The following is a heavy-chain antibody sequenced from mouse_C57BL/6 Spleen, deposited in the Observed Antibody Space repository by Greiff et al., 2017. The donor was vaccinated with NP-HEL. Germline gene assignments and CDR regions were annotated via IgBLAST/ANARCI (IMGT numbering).Heavy chain of an antibody. CDR1: GYTFTSYW. Sequence: QVQLQQPGAELVMPGASVKLSCKASGYTFTSYWMHWVKQRPGQGLEWIGEIDPSDSYTNYNQKFKGKSTLTVDKSSSTAYMQLSSLTSEASAVYYCARKGVIYSAFDYWGQGTTLTVSS. V-gene: IGHV1-69*01. J-gene: IGHJ2*01. CDR3: ARKGVIYSAFDY. CDR2: IDPSDSYT. D-gene: IGHD2-1*01.